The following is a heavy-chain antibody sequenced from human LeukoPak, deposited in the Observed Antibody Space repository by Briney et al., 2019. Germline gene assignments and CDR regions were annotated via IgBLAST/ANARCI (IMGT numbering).Heavy chain of an antibody. D-gene: IGHD6-13*01. Sequence: GGSLRLSCAASGFTFDDYAMHWVRQAPGKGLEWVSGISWNSGSIGYADSVKGRFIISRDNAKNSLYLQMNSLRAEDAALYYCAKDRTAAVYYGMDVWGQGTTVTVSS. CDR1: GFTFDDYA. CDR2: ISWNSGSI. V-gene: IGHV3-9*01. J-gene: IGHJ6*02. CDR3: AKDRTAAVYYGMDV.